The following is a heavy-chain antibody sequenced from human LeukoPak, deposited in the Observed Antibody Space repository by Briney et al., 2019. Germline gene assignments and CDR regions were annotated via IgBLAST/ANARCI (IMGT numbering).Heavy chain of an antibody. CDR2: IYYSGST. CDR3: ARDGCSGGSCQGPDAFDI. CDR1: GGSISSYY. V-gene: IGHV4-59*01. D-gene: IGHD2-15*01. Sequence: SETLSLTCTVSGGSISSYYWSWIRQPPGKGLEWIGHIYYSGSTNYNPSLKSRVTISVDTSKNQFSLKLSSVTAADTAVYYCARDGCSGGSCQGPDAFDIWGQGTMVTVSS. J-gene: IGHJ3*02.